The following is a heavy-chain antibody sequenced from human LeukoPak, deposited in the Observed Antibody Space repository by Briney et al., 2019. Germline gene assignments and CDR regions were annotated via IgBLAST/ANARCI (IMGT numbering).Heavy chain of an antibody. D-gene: IGHD3-10*01. V-gene: IGHV4-34*01. CDR3: ARHVPQYYYYGSGSYYNSFDY. CDR1: GGSFSGYY. Sequence: SETLSLTCAVYGGSFSGYYWSWIRQPPGKGLEWIGEINHSGSTNYNPSLKSRVTISVDTSKNQFSLKLSSVTAADTAVYYCARHVPQYYYYGSGSYYNSFDYWGQGTLVTVSS. J-gene: IGHJ4*02. CDR2: INHSGST.